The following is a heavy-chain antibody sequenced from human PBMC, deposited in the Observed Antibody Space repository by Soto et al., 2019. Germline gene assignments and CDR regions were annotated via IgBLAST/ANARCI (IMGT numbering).Heavy chain of an antibody. CDR2: IYYSGST. J-gene: IGHJ5*02. Sequence: QLQLQESGPGLVKPSETLSLTCTVSGGSISSSSYYWGWIRQPPGKGLEWIGSIYYSGSTYYNPSLKSRFTISVDTSKNLFSLKLSSVTAADTAVYYCARHSITIFGVVIDNWFDPWGQGTLVTVSS. V-gene: IGHV4-39*01. D-gene: IGHD3-3*01. CDR1: GGSISSSSYY. CDR3: ARHSITIFGVVIDNWFDP.